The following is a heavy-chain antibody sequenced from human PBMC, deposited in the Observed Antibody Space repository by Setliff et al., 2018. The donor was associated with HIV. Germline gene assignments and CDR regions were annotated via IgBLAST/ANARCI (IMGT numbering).Heavy chain of an antibody. Sequence: GASVKVSCKVSGYALTELSIHWVRQTFGKGLEWMGGFDPEDGEAIYAQKFQGRVTMTEDTSTTSAYLELRSLRPDDTAVYFCARNKLSDAFDVWGPGTMVTVSS. J-gene: IGHJ3*01. V-gene: IGHV1-24*01. CDR2: FDPEDGEA. CDR3: ARNKLSDAFDV. D-gene: IGHD1-1*01. CDR1: GYALTELS.